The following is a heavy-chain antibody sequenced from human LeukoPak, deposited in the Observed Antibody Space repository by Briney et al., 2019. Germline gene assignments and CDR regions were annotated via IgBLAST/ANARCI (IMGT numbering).Heavy chain of an antibody. J-gene: IGHJ4*02. CDR2: ISYDGSNK. V-gene: IGHV3-30-3*01. CDR1: GFTFSSYA. CDR3: ARDTGGWFGELQDY. D-gene: IGHD3-10*01. Sequence: GGSLRLSCAASGFTFSSYAMHWVRQAPGKGLEWVAVISYDGSNKYYADSVKGRFTISRDNSKNTLYLQTNSLRAEDTAVYYCARDTGGWFGELQDYWGQGTLVTVSS.